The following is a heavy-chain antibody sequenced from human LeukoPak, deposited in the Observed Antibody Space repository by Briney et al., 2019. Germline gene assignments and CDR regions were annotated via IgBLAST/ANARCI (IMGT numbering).Heavy chain of an antibody. V-gene: IGHV3-23*01. CDR1: GFTFSSYA. J-gene: IGHJ5*02. Sequence: GGSLRLSCAASGFTFSSYAMSWVRQAPGKGLEWVSAISGSGGSTYYADSVKGRFTISRDNSKNTLYLQMNSLRAEDTAVYYCAKGYDILTGYQSRFDPWGQGTLVTVSS. CDR2: ISGSGGST. D-gene: IGHD3-9*01. CDR3: AKGYDILTGYQSRFDP.